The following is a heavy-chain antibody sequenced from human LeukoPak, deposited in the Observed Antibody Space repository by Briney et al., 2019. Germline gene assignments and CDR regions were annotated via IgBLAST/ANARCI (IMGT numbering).Heavy chain of an antibody. J-gene: IGHJ4*02. Sequence: LRLSCAASGFTFSDYYMSWIRQPPGKGLEWIGSMYYSGSTYYNPSLKGRVTMSVDTFKNQFSLKLSSVTAADTAVYYCARHLLAGGSIDYWDQGTLVTVSS. CDR3: ARHLLAGGSIDY. CDR2: MYYSGST. D-gene: IGHD7-27*01. CDR1: GFTFSDYY. V-gene: IGHV4-39*01.